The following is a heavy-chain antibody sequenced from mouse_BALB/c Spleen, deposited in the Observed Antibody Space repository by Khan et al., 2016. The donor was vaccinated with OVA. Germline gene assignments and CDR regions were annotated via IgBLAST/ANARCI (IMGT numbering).Heavy chain of an antibody. V-gene: IGHV5-12*02. Sequence: EVELVESGGGLVQPGGSLKLSCATSGFTFSDYYMYWVRQTPEKRLEWVAYISNGGGSTYYPDTVKGRFTISRDNAKNTLYLQMSRLKSEDTATYYCARGSYYYGFDYWGQGTTLTVSS. CDR1: GFTFSDYY. CDR3: ARGSYYYGFDY. CDR2: ISNGGGST. J-gene: IGHJ2*01. D-gene: IGHD1-1*01.